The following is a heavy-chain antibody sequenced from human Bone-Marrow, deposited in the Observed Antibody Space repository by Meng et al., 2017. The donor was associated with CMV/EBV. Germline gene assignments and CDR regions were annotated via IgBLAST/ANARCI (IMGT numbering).Heavy chain of an antibody. CDR3: VRDFAATMVWAFHI. Sequence: GGSLRLSCAASGFTFSSYEMNWVRQAPGKGLEWVSYISSSGSTIYYADSVKGRFTISRDNAKNSLYLQMNSLRVEDTAVYYCVRDFAATMVWAFHIWGQGTMVTVSS. CDR2: ISSSGSTI. J-gene: IGHJ3*02. V-gene: IGHV3-48*03. CDR1: GFTFSSYE. D-gene: IGHD5-24*01.